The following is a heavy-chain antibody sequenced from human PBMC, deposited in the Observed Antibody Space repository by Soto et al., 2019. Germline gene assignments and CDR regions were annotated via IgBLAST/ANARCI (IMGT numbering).Heavy chain of an antibody. V-gene: IGHV1-69*02. Sequence: QVQLVQSGTEVKKPGSSVKVSCKASGGTFRNYPINWVRQAPGQGLEWMGSIFPLTDIPDYAQNFQARLTISEDKPTSTAYMELSSLTSDDTAMYFCARGPLVVLNYFESWGQGTLVTVSS. CDR3: ARGPLVVLNYFES. CDR1: GGTFRNYP. J-gene: IGHJ4*02. CDR2: IFPLTDIP.